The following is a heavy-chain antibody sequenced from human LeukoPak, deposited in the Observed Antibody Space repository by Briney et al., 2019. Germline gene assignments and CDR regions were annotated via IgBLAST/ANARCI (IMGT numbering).Heavy chain of an antibody. D-gene: IGHD5-24*01. CDR2: IDPNSGDS. Sequence: ASVKVSCKASGYIFTAYYMHWVRQAPGQGLERMGWIDPNSGDSNSAQRFQGRVTMTRDTSISTAYMELSRLRSDDTAVYSCARRDGYDAFDIWGQGTMVIVSS. CDR3: ARRDGYDAFDI. CDR1: GYIFTAYY. V-gene: IGHV1-2*02. J-gene: IGHJ3*02.